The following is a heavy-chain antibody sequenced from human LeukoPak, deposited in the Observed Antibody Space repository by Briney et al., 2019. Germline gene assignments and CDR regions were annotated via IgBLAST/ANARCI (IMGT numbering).Heavy chain of an antibody. CDR3: ARGFVLRFLEWSNYYYYYGMDV. CDR2: FDPEDGET. V-gene: IGHV1-24*01. D-gene: IGHD3-3*01. CDR1: GYTLTELS. Sequence: ASVKVSCKVSGYTLTELSMHWVRQAPGKGLEWMGGFDPEDGETIYAQKFQGRVTMTEDTSTDTAYMELSSLRSEDTAVYYCARGFVLRFLEWSNYYYYYGMDVWGQGTTVTVSS. J-gene: IGHJ6*02.